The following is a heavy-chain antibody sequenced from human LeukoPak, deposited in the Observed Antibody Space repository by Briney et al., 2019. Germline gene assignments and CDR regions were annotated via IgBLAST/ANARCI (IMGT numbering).Heavy chain of an antibody. D-gene: IGHD5-18*01. Sequence: GGSLRLSCAASGFTFSGYWMHWVRQAPGKGLVWVSRINSDGSSTSYADSVKGRFTISRGSAKNTLYLQMNSLRAEDTAVYYCVRDGYSYGFMLAFDIWGLGTRVTVSS. CDR2: INSDGSST. J-gene: IGHJ3*02. V-gene: IGHV3-74*01. CDR3: VRDGYSYGFMLAFDI. CDR1: GFTFSGYW.